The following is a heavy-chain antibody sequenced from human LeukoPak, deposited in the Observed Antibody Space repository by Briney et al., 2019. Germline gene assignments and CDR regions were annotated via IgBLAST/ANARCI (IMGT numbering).Heavy chain of an antibody. V-gene: IGHV4-38-2*02. Sequence: SETLSLTCTVSGYFSTAYYWGWIRQPPGKGLEWIGSIYYSGSTYYNPSLKSRVTISVDTSKNQFSLKLSSVTAADTAVYYCAKYSSGWYSGSDAFDIWGQGTMVTVSS. CDR1: GYFSTAYY. D-gene: IGHD6-19*01. J-gene: IGHJ3*02. CDR3: AKYSSGWYSGSDAFDI. CDR2: IYYSGST.